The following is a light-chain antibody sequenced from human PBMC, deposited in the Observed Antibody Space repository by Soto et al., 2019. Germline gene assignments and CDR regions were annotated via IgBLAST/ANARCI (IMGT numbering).Light chain of an antibody. CDR2: YTS. J-gene: IGKJ1*01. Sequence: ENVLTQSQATLSSFLLETVPLXFRASQYVGTRVAWYQHKPGQAPRLLIYYTSNRATGIPARFSGSGSGTDFTLTINSLAPEDFATYYCHQRQSWPRTFGQGTKVDIK. V-gene: IGKV3-11*01. CDR3: HQRQSWPRT. CDR1: QYVGTR.